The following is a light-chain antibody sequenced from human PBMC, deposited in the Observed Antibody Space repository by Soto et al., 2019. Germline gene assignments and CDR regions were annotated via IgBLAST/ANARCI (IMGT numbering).Light chain of an antibody. CDR3: SSYTSSSTYV. V-gene: IGLV2-14*01. J-gene: IGLJ1*01. Sequence: QSVLPQPASGSGSPGQSITISCTGTSSDFGGYNYVSWYQQHPGKAPKLMIYEVSNRPSGVSNRFSGSKSGNTASLTISGLQAEDEADYYCSSYTSSSTYVFGTGTKLTV. CDR2: EVS. CDR1: SSDFGGYNY.